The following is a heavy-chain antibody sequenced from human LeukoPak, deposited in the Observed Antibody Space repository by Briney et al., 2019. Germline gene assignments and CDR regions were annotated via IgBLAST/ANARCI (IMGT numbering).Heavy chain of an antibody. Sequence: QPGGSLRLSCAASGFTFGSYSMHWVRQAPGKGVEWVAFIRYDESTNYYADSVKGRFTISRDNSKNTLYLQMNILRAEDRAVYYCANWQQPKEYWGQGTLVTVSS. V-gene: IGHV3-30*02. CDR2: IRYDESTN. J-gene: IGHJ4*02. D-gene: IGHD6-13*01. CDR3: ANWQQPKEY. CDR1: GFTFGSYS.